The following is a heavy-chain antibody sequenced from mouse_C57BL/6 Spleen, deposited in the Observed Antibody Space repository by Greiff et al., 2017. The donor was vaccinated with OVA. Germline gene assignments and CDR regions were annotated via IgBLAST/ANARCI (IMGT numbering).Heavy chain of an antibody. CDR3: ARPYYGSSYTYAMDY. D-gene: IGHD1-1*01. J-gene: IGHJ4*01. V-gene: IGHV1-80*01. Sequence: VKVVESGAELVKPGASVKISCKASGYAFSSYWMNWVKQRPGKGLEWIGQIYPGDGDTNYNGKFKGKATLTADKSSSTAYMQLSSLTSEDSAVYFCARPYYGSSYTYAMDYWGQGTSVTVSS. CDR1: GYAFSSYW. CDR2: IYPGDGDT.